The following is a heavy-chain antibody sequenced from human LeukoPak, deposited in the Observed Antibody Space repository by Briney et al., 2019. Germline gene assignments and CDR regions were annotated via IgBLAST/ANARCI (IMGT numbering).Heavy chain of an antibody. V-gene: IGHV3-74*01. J-gene: IGHJ4*02. CDR1: GLSFSAYK. CDR3: VVGGSPGY. CDR2: ISTDGYTT. Sequence: GGSLRLSCAAPGLSFSAYKVHWGRQAPRKGLGWVSRISTDGYTTDYADFVQGRFTASRNNTKNTSSLEMNSLRAEDTAVYYCVVGGSPGYWGQGTLVTVSS. D-gene: IGHD2-15*01.